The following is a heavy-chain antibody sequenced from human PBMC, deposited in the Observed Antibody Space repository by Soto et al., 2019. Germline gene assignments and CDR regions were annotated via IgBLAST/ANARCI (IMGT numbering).Heavy chain of an antibody. V-gene: IGHV4-59*02. CDR2: IYRSGST. Sequence: PSETLSLTCTVSGDSVRNQYWSWIRRPPGRGLEWIGYIYRSGSTKYNPSLKSRVTISVDTSKNQFSLKLSSVTAADTAVYYCAREKHIVATERDAFDIWGQGTMVTVSS. J-gene: IGHJ3*02. CDR1: GDSVRNQY. D-gene: IGHD5-12*01. CDR3: AREKHIVATERDAFDI.